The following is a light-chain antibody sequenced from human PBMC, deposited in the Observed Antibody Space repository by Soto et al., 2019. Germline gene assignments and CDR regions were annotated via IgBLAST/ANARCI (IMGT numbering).Light chain of an antibody. CDR1: QSTSSW. CDR3: QQYKSYLWT. J-gene: IGKJ1*01. CDR2: KAS. V-gene: IGKV1-5*03. Sequence: DIQMTQSPSTLSASVGDRVTITCRASQSTSSWLAWYQQKPGKAPKLLIYKASTLESGVPSRFSGSGSGTEYTVTISSLQRDDFATYYCQQYKSYLWTFGQGTKVEIK.